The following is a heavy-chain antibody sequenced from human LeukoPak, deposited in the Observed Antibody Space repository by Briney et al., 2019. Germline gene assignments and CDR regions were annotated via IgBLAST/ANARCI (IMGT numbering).Heavy chain of an antibody. D-gene: IGHD3-22*01. CDR3: ARGSTYKRIYYDSSGYYPGPYYYGMDV. CDR2: ISSSSSFT. CDR1: GFTLSSYW. Sequence: GSLRLSCAAPGFTLSSYWMSWVRPAPGEGLGWGLYISSSSSFTNLPHSVKGRFTISRDNAKNSLYLQMNSLRAEDTAVYYCARGSTYKRIYYDSSGYYPGPYYYGMDVWGQGTTVTVSS. V-gene: IGHV3-21*05. J-gene: IGHJ6*02.